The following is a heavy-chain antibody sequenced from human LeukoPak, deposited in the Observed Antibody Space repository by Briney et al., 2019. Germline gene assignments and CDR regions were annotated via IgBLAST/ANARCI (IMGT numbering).Heavy chain of an antibody. CDR2: IYYSGST. D-gene: IGHD4-17*01. J-gene: IGHJ4*02. CDR3: ASWFTGDYARFDY. Sequence: SETLSLTCTVSGGSISSYYWSWLRQPPGKGLEWIGYIYYSGSTNYNPSLKSRVTISVDTSKNQFSLKLSSVTAADTAVYYCASWFTGDYARFDYWGQGTLVTVSS. V-gene: IGHV4-59*01. CDR1: GGSISSYY.